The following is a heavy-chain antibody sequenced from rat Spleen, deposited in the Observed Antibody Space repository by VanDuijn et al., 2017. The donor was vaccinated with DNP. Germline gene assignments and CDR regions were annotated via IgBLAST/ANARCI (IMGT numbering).Heavy chain of an antibody. CDR1: GFTFSDYA. J-gene: IGHJ2*01. Sequence: EVQLVESGGDLVQPGRSLILSCAASGFTFSDYAMAWVRQAPKKGLEWVATISYDGGSTSYRDSVKGRFTISRDNAKRILYLQMDSLRSEDTATFYCTTDFERGYWGQGVMVTVSS. V-gene: IGHV5S10*01. D-gene: IGHD1-11*01. CDR3: TTDFERGY. CDR2: ISYDGGST.